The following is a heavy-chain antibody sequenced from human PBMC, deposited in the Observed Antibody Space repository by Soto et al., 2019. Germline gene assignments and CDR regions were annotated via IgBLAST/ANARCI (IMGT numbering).Heavy chain of an antibody. Sequence: QITLNESGPTQVKPRQTLTLTCTFSGFSLTTSGVGVGWIRQSPGKAPEWLALIYLDDDKRYSPSLKIRLTRTKDTSKNQVVLTMADLDPADTATYSCAHRVLRTVFGLVTTTAIYFDFWGQGTPVAVSS. D-gene: IGHD3-3*01. J-gene: IGHJ4*02. V-gene: IGHV2-5*02. CDR3: AHRVLRTVFGLVTTTAIYFDF. CDR1: GFSLTTSGVG. CDR2: IYLDDDK.